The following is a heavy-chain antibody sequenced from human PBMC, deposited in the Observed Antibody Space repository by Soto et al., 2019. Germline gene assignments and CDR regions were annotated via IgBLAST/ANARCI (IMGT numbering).Heavy chain of an antibody. V-gene: IGHV4-39*01. D-gene: IGHD4-4*01. CDR1: GGSISSSSYY. CDR2: IYYSGST. Sequence: QLQLQESGPGLVKPSETLSLTCTVSGGSISSSSYYWGWIRQPPGKGLEWIGSIYYSGSTYYNPSLKSRVTISVDTSKNQFSLKLSSVTAADTAVYYCARTDDYSNYGVRFDPWGQGTLVTVSS. J-gene: IGHJ5*02. CDR3: ARTDDYSNYGVRFDP.